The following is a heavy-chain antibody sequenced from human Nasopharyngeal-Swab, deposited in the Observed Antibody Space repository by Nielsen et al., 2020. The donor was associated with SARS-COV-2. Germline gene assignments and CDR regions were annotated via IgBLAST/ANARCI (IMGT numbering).Heavy chain of an antibody. D-gene: IGHD2-2*01. J-gene: IGHJ6*03. CDR3: ARGGFCSATNCYVPYYYYHMDV. V-gene: IGHV3-48*04. Sequence: GGSLRLSCTASGFSFRDYSMNWVRQAPGKGLEWVSYIISSGSTILYSDSVKGRFTISKDNAGSSLFLQMDSLRAEDTAVYYCARGGFCSATNCYVPYYYYHMDVWGKGTTVTVSS. CDR1: GFSFRDYS. CDR2: IISSGSTI.